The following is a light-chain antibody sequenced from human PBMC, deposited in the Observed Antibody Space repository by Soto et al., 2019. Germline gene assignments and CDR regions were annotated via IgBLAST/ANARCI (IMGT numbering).Light chain of an antibody. V-gene: IGKV3-20*01. Sequence: EVVLTQSPGTLSLSPGERATLSCRASQSVNSSYLAWYQYKPGQAPRLLIYGVSSRATGIPDRFSGSGSGTDFTLTIGRLEPEDFAVYYCQQYGSSVYCFGQGTKLEIK. CDR3: QQYGSSVYC. CDR2: GVS. J-gene: IGKJ2*03. CDR1: QSVNSSY.